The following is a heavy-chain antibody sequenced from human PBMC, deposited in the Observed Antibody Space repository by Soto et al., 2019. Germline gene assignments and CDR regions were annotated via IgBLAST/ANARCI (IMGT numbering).Heavy chain of an antibody. CDR3: ARHSEGQWLVPYYFDY. J-gene: IGHJ4*02. CDR2: IYYSGST. Sequence: QVQLQESGPGLVKPSETLSLTCTVSGGSISSYYWSWIRQPPGKGLEWIGYIYYSGSTNYNPSLKSRVTISVDTSKNQFSLKLSSVTAADTAVYYCARHSEGQWLVPYYFDYWGQGTLVTVSS. V-gene: IGHV4-59*08. CDR1: GGSISSYY. D-gene: IGHD6-19*01.